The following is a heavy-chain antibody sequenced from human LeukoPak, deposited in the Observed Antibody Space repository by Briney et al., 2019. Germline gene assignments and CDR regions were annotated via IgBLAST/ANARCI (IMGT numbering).Heavy chain of an antibody. CDR2: INAGNGNT. D-gene: IGHD6-13*01. V-gene: IGHV1-3*01. Sequence: ASVKVSCKASGYTFTSYAMHWVRQAPGQRLEWMGWINAGNGNTKYSRKFQGRVTITRDTSASTAYMELSSLRSEDTAVYYCARIKKAAAGNTGSDAFDIRGQGTMVTVSS. CDR1: GYTFTSYA. CDR3: ARIKKAAAGNTGSDAFDI. J-gene: IGHJ3*02.